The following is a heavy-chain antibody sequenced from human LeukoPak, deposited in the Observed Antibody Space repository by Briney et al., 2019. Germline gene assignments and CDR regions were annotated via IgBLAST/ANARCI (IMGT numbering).Heavy chain of an antibody. CDR3: AKLQNPTYFGGDCKDWFDP. Sequence: GGSLRLSCAASGFTFSSYAMSWVRQAPGKGLEWVSAISCSGGTTDYADSVKGRFTVSRDNSKNTLYLQMNSLRAEDTAVYYCAKLQNPTYFGGDCKDWFDPWGQGTLVTV. CDR1: GFTFSSYA. J-gene: IGHJ5*02. CDR2: ISCSGGTT. D-gene: IGHD2-21*02. V-gene: IGHV3-23*01.